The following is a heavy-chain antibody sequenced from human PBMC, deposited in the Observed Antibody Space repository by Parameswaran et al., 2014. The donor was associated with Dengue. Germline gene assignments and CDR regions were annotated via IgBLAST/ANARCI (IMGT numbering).Heavy chain of an antibody. V-gene: IGHV3-7*01. CDR2: IKQDGSEK. Sequence: RWIRQPQEGLEWVANIKQDGSEKIYVDSVKGRFTISRDNAKNSVFLQMTSLRAEDTAVYYCARDRAYFDYWGQGTLVTVSS. CDR3: ARDRAYFDY. D-gene: IGHD3-10*01. J-gene: IGHJ4*02.